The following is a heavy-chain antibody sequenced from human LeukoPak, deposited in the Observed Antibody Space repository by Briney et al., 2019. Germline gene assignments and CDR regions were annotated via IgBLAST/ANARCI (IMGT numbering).Heavy chain of an antibody. Sequence: PGGSLRLSCAASGFTVSSNYMSWVRQAPGKGLEWVSVIYSGGSTYYADSVKGRFTTSRDNSKNTLYLQMNSLRAEDTAVYYCARDEGGRAGSSWYTLWYWGQGTLVTVSS. V-gene: IGHV3-53*01. D-gene: IGHD6-13*01. CDR1: GFTVSSNY. CDR2: IYSGGST. J-gene: IGHJ4*02. CDR3: ARDEGGRAGSSWYTLWY.